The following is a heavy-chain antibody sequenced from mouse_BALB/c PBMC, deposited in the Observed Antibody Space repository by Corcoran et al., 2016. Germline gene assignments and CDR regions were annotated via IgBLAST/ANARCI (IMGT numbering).Heavy chain of an antibody. CDR1: GCTFTNYG. J-gene: IGHJ3*01. V-gene: IGHV9-3-1*01. CDR3: ASSGYAWFAY. D-gene: IGHD3-1*01. CDR2: INTYTGEP. Sequence: QIQLVQSGAELKKPGETVKISCKASGCTFTNYGMNWVKQAPGKGLKWMGWINTYTGEPTYADDFKGRFAFSLETSASTAYLQINNLKNEDTATYFCASSGYAWFAYWGQGTLVTVSA.